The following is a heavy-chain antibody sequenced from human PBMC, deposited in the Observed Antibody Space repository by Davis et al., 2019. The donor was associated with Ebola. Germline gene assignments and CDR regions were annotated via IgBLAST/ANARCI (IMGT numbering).Heavy chain of an antibody. CDR3: ARDDYDFWGGYSPVYYYGMDV. CDR2: IKQDGSEK. Sequence: GGSLRLSCAASGFTFSSYWMTWVRQAPGKGLEWVANIKQDGSEKYYVDSVKGRFTISRDNAKNSLYLQMNSLRAEDTAVYYCARDDYDFWGGYSPVYYYGMDVWGKGTTVTVSS. D-gene: IGHD3-3*01. CDR1: GFTFSSYW. V-gene: IGHV3-7*01. J-gene: IGHJ6*04.